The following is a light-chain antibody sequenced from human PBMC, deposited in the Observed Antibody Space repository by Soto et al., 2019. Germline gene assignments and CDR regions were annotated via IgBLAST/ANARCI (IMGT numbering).Light chain of an antibody. V-gene: IGLV2-14*01. Sequence: QSALTQPASVSGSPGQSITISCTGSSSDVGAYNYVSWYQQHPGKAXKLIXYXXXDXPXGVSXRFXGXXSGNTAXLXISGXQAEDEAEYYCSSYTSSSTYVFGTGTKLTVL. CDR2: XXX. CDR3: SSYTSSSTYV. CDR1: SSDVGAYNY. J-gene: IGLJ1*01.